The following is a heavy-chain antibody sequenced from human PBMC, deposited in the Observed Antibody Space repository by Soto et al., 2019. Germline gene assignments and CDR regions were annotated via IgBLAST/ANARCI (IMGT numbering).Heavy chain of an antibody. J-gene: IGHJ4*02. V-gene: IGHV4-61*01. Sequence: LSETLSLTCTVSGGSVSSGSYSWSWIRQPPGKGLEWIGYIYYSGSTNYNPSLKSRLTISVDTSKNQFTLQLTSVTVADTAVYYCATSYGNAWYTYWGQGTQVTVSS. CDR1: GGSVSSGSYS. CDR3: ATSYGNAWYTY. CDR2: IYYSGST. D-gene: IGHD6-13*01.